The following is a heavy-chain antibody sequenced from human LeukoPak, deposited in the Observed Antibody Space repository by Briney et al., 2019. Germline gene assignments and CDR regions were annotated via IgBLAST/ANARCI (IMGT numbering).Heavy chain of an antibody. CDR1: GGTFSSYA. Sequence: SVKVSCKASGGTFSSYAISWVRQAPGQGLEWMGGIIPIFGTANYAQKFQGRVTITADESTSTADMELSSLRSEDTAVYYCARDRGTMVRGSGMDVWGKGTRSPSPQ. J-gene: IGHJ6*04. CDR3: ARDRGTMVRGSGMDV. D-gene: IGHD3-10*01. V-gene: IGHV1-69*01. CDR2: IIPIFGTA.